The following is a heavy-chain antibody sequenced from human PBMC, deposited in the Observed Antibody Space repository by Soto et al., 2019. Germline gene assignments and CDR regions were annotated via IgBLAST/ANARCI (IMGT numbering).Heavy chain of an antibody. CDR2: ISGSGGST. D-gene: IGHD3-3*01. CDR3: AKAEEGYDFWSGYIRSYYYYYMDV. J-gene: IGHJ6*03. Sequence: EVQLLESGGGLVQPGGSLRLSCAASGFTFSSYAMSWVRQAPGKGLEWVSAISGSGGSTYYADSVKGRFTIYRDNSKNTLYLQMNSLRAEDTAVYYCAKAEEGYDFWSGYIRSYYYYYMDVWGKGTTVTVSS. CDR1: GFTFSSYA. V-gene: IGHV3-23*01.